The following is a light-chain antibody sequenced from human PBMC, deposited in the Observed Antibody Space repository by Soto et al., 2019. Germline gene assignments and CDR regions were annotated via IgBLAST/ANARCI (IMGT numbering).Light chain of an antibody. V-gene: IGLV2-18*02. CDR1: STDFVSYNR. CDR3: SSYTSSSTDVV. Sequence: QSALTQPPSVSGSPGQSVTISCTGTSTDFVSYNRVSWYQQPPGTAPKLMIYEVSKRPSGVPDRFSGSKSGNTASLTISGLQAEDEADYYCSSYTSSSTDVVFGGGTKVTVL. J-gene: IGLJ2*01. CDR2: EVS.